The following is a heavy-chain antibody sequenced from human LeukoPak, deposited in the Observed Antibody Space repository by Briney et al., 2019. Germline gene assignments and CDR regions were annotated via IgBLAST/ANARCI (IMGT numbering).Heavy chain of an antibody. D-gene: IGHD3-22*01. CDR3: ARVTGYMIEDYFDY. CDR1: GGSISSYY. CDR2: IYNSGSP. V-gene: IGHV4-59*01. J-gene: IGHJ4*02. Sequence: SETLSLTCTVSGGSISSYYWSWIRQPPGKGLERIGYIYNSGSPNYNPSLKSRVTISVDTSKNQFSLKLRSVTAADTAVYYCARVTGYMIEDYFDYWGQGTLVTVSS.